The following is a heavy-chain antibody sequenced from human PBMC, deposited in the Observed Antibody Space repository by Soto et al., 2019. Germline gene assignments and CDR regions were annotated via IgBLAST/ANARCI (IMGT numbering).Heavy chain of an antibody. CDR2: IYYSGST. CDR3: ARHYCGGGGCYYFDY. D-gene: IGHD2-15*01. CDR1: GGSISSYY. Sequence: QVQLQESGPGLVKSLETLSLTCTVSGGSISSYYWSWIRQPPGTGLEWIGYIYYSGSTNYNPSLKRRVTISVDTSKNQSSLTLTSVTAADTAVYYCARHYCGGGGCYYFDYWGQGTLVTVSS. J-gene: IGHJ4*02. V-gene: IGHV4-59*08.